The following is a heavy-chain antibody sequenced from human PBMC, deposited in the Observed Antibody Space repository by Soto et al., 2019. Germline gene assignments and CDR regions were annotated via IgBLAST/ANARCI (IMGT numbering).Heavy chain of an antibody. CDR2: IYSSGST. CDR1: GGAISTYY. Sequence: SETLSLTCTVSGGAISTYYWTWIRQTAGTGLEWIGRIYSSGSTKYNPALQSRVTMSLDTSNNQFSLRLTSVTAADTAVYYCARGQRFSDWFDPWGQGTLVTVSS. J-gene: IGHJ5*02. D-gene: IGHD3-3*01. CDR3: ARGQRFSDWFDP. V-gene: IGHV4-4*07.